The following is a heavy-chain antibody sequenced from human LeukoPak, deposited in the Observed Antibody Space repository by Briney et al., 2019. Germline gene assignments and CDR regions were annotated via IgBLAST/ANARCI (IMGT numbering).Heavy chain of an antibody. CDR1: GFTFSSYW. V-gene: IGHV3-7*01. J-gene: IGHJ4*02. Sequence: GGSLRLSCAASGFTFSSYWMSWVRQAPGKGLEWVVNIKQDGSEKYYVDSVKGRFTISRDNAKNSLYLQMNSLRAEDTAVYYCARGAYYDFWSGSGGFDYWGQGTLVTVSS. D-gene: IGHD3-3*01. CDR2: IKQDGSEK. CDR3: ARGAYYDFWSGSGGFDY.